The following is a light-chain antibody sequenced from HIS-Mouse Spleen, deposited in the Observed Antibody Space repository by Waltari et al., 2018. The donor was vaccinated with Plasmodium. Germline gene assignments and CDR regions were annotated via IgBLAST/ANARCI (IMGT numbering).Light chain of an antibody. CDR2: EVS. CDR3: SSYAGSNKLV. J-gene: IGLJ2*01. V-gene: IGLV2-8*01. Sequence: QSALTQPPSASGSPGQSFTISCTGPSSYVGGDNLVSWYQQHPAKAPKLMIYEVSKRPSGVPDRFSGSKSGNTVSLTVSGLQAEDEADYYCSSYAGSNKLVFGGGTKLTVL. CDR1: SSYVGGDNL.